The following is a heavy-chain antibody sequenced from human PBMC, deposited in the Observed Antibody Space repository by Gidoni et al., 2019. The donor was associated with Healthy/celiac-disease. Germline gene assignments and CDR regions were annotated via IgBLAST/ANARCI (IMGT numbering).Heavy chain of an antibody. D-gene: IGHD1-26*01. J-gene: IGHJ4*02. Sequence: QVQLQQWGAGLLKPSETLSLTCAVYGGSFSGYYWSWIRQPPGKGLEWIGEINHSGSTNYNPSLKSRVTISVDTSKNQFSLKLSSVTAADTAVYYCARRRGRPYSGSYYQASGHFDYWGQGTLVTVSS. CDR2: INHSGST. V-gene: IGHV4-34*01. CDR3: ARRRGRPYSGSYYQASGHFDY. CDR1: GGSFSGYY.